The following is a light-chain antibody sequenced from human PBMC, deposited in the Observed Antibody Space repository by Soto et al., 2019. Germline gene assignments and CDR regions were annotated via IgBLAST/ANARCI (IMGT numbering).Light chain of an antibody. CDR2: EVT. CDR3: SSYTITCSPV. CDR1: SSDVGGYDF. V-gene: IGLV2-14*01. J-gene: IGLJ1*01. Sequence: QSVLTEPASVSVSPGQSITISCTGTSSDVGGYDFVSWYRQYPGQAPKILIYEVTHRPSGVPDRFSGSKSGNTASLTISGLQADDEADYYCSSYTITCSPVFGPGTKVTVL.